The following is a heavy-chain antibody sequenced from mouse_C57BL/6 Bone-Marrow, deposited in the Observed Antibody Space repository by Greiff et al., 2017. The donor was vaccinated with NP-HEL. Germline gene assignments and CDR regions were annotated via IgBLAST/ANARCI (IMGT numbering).Heavy chain of an antibody. D-gene: IGHD1-1*01. J-gene: IGHJ2*01. CDR2: ISSGGSYT. CDR1: GFTFSSYG. V-gene: IGHV5-6*01. Sequence: EVKLMESGGDLVKPGGSLKLSCAASGFTFSSYGMSWVRQTPDKRLEWVATISSGGSYTYYPDSVKGRFTISRDNAKNTLYLQMSSLKSEDTAMYYCARQGITTVDWGQGTTLTVSS. CDR3: ARQGITTVD.